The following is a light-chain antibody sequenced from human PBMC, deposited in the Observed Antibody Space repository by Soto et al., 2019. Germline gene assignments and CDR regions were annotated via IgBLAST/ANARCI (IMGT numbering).Light chain of an antibody. CDR2: KAS. CDR3: QKYNTYLWA. J-gene: IGKJ1*01. CDR1: QSINNW. V-gene: IGKV1-5*03. Sequence: IQMTQSPSTLSASVGDRGTITCRATQSINNWWAWYRQKPGKAPKLLIYKASSVDSGVQSRVSGSGSGTEFTLTISRLQPDDFATYYCQKYNTYLWAFGQGTKVDI.